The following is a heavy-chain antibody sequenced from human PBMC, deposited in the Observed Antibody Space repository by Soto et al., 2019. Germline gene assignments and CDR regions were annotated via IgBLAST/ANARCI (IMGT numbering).Heavy chain of an antibody. J-gene: IGHJ6*02. CDR1: GYTFTSYA. Sequence: SVKVSCKASGYTFTSYAISWVRQAPGQGLEWMGGIIPIFGTANYAQKFQGRVTITADESTSTAYMELSSLRSEDTAVYYCSRVSETAMVTYYYYCMDVWGQGTTFT. CDR2: IIPIFGTA. V-gene: IGHV1-69*13. D-gene: IGHD5-18*01. CDR3: SRVSETAMVTYYYYCMDV.